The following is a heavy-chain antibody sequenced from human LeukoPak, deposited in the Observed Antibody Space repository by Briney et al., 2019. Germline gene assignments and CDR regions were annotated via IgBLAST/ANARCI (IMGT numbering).Heavy chain of an antibody. CDR2: IENGGST. CDR3: ARKVGYGYGIDI. V-gene: IGHV3-53*01. D-gene: IGHD4-17*01. J-gene: IGHJ3*02. Sequence: GGSLRLSCAASGFTVSRNDMSWVRQAPGKGLQWVSIIENGGSTYYAESVKGRLTISRDNSKNTLYLQMNSLRVEDTAVYYCARKVGYGYGIDIWGQGTVVTVSS. CDR1: GFTVSRND.